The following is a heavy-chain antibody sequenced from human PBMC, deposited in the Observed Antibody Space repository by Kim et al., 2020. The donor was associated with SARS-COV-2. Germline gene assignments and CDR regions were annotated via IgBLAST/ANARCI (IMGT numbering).Heavy chain of an antibody. V-gene: IGHV3-74*01. CDR1: GFSFSSNW. CDR2: INTDGTIT. CDR3: AAVGYFDL. J-gene: IGHJ2*01. Sequence: GGSLRLSCAASGFSFSSNWMHWVRQAPGKGLVWVSRINTDGTITNYADSVRGRFTISRDNAKNTLYLHMNSLRAEDTAIYYCAAVGYFDLWGRGTLVTVS.